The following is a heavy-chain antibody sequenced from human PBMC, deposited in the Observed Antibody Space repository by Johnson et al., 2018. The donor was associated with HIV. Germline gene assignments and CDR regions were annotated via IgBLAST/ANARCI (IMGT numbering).Heavy chain of an antibody. CDR3: ARVNGSTWYSLYDAFDI. J-gene: IGHJ3*02. Sequence: MQLVESGGGLVKPGGSLRLSCAASRFTFSNAWMSWVRQAPGKGLEWVGRIKSKTDGGTTDYAAPVKVRFTISRDNSNKTLYLQMNSLRAEDTAVYYCARVNGSTWYSLYDAFDIWGQGTMVTVS. D-gene: IGHD6-13*01. V-gene: IGHV3-15*01. CDR2: IKSKTDGGTT. CDR1: RFTFSNAW.